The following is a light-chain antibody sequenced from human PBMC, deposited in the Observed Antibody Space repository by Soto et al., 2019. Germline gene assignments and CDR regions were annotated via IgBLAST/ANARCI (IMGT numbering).Light chain of an antibody. CDR2: AAS. J-gene: IGKJ1*01. V-gene: IGKV3D-20*02. Sequence: EIVLTQSPGTLSLSPGERATLSCRASQSITSNSLAWYQQKPGQAPRLLIYAASSRATGIPDRFSGSGSGTDFTLTISRLEPEDFAVYYCQQRSNWPPTFGQGTKV. CDR3: QQRSNWPPT. CDR1: QSITSNS.